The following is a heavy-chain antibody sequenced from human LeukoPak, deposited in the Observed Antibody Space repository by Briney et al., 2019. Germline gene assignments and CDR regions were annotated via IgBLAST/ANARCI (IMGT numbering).Heavy chain of an antibody. CDR1: GFTVSSNY. CDR3: ARDSTGDYDHFDY. V-gene: IGHV3-66*02. D-gene: IGHD4-17*01. J-gene: IGHJ4*02. Sequence: GGSLRLSCAASGFTVSSNYMSWVRQAPGKGLEWVSVIYSGGSTYYADSVKGRFTISRDNSKNTLYLQMNSLRAEDTAVYYCARDSTGDYDHFDYWGQGTLVTVSS. CDR2: IYSGGST.